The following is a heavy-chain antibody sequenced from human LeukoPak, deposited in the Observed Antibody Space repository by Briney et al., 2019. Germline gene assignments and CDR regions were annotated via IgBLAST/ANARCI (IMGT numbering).Heavy chain of an antibody. CDR3: ARHIDYYDSSARIDAFDI. D-gene: IGHD3-22*01. V-gene: IGHV5-51*01. CDR1: GYSFISYW. Sequence: RGASLQISCQGSGYSFISYWIGWVRQLPGKGLEWMGIIYPGDSDTRYSPSFQGQVTISADKSISTAYLQWSSLKASDTAMYYCARHIDYYDSSARIDAFDIWGQGTMVTVSS. CDR2: IYPGDSDT. J-gene: IGHJ3*02.